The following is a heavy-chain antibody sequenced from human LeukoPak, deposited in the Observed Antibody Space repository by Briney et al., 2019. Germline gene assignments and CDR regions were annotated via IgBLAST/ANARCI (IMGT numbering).Heavy chain of an antibody. D-gene: IGHD3-22*01. J-gene: IGHJ3*01. CDR3: ARVDTYYYDSSGG. V-gene: IGHV1-69*04. Sequence: SVKVSSKASGGTFSSYAISWVRQAPGQGLEWMGRIIPILGIANYAQKFQGRVTITADKSTSTAYMELSSLRSEDTAVYYCARVDTYYYDSSGGWGQGTMVTVSS. CDR2: IIPILGIA. CDR1: GGTFSSYA.